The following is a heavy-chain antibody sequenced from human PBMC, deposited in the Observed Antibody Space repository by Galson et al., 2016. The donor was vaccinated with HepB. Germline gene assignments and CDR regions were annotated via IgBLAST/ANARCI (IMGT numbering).Heavy chain of an antibody. CDR1: GDSVSSNSAS. V-gene: IGHV6-1*01. D-gene: IGHD1-1*01. Sequence: CAISGDSVSSNSASWNFIRQSPSRGVEWLGRTYYRSKWYNDYAVSVRSRITINPDTSNNQFSLHLHSVTPEDTAVYYCARGISEQLKPSAYYYYMEDWGKGTTVTVSS. J-gene: IGHJ6*03. CDR3: ARGISEQLKPSAYYYYMED. CDR2: TYYRSKWYN.